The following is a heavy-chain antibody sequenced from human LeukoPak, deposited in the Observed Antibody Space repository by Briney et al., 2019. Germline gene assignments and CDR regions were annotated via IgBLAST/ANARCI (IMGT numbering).Heavy chain of an antibody. J-gene: IGHJ4*02. CDR1: GFTFNNYW. D-gene: IGHD2-15*01. CDR2: INKDGSEK. CDR3: ARRYCSDGSCYSIDY. Sequence: PGGSLRLSCAASGFTFNNYWMSWVRQAPGKGMEWVANINKDGSEKYYVDSVKGRFTISRDNSLCLQMNSLRAEDTAVYYCARRYCSDGSCYSIDYWGQGTLVTVSS. V-gene: IGHV3-7*01.